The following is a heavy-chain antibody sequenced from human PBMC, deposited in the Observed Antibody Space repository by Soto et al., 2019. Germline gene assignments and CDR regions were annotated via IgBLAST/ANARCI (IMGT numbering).Heavy chain of an antibody. CDR3: ARDRDSTYSFDP. Sequence: QVQLVESGGGLVKPGGSLRLSCAASGFTFSDYSMSWIRKAPGKGLEWVSYISSSGSTIYYADSLRGRFTISRDNAKNSLYLQMNSLRADDTAVYYCARDRDSTYSFDPWGRGTLVAVSS. D-gene: IGHD2-21*01. V-gene: IGHV3-11*01. J-gene: IGHJ5*02. CDR2: ISSSGSTI. CDR1: GFTFSDYS.